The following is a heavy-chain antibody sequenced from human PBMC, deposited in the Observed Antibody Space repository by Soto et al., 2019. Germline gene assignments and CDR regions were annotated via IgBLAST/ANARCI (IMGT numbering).Heavy chain of an antibody. Sequence: SETLSLTCTVSGGSISSSSYYWGWIRQPPGKGPEWIGSIYYSGSTYYNPSLKSRVTISVDTSKNQFCLSLSCVTAADTAVYYCARQGIQLWLHYYYYYGMDVWGHGTTVPVSS. CDR1: GGSISSSSYY. J-gene: IGHJ6*02. CDR2: IYYSGST. V-gene: IGHV4-39*01. CDR3: ARQGIQLWLHYYYYYGMDV. D-gene: IGHD5-18*01.